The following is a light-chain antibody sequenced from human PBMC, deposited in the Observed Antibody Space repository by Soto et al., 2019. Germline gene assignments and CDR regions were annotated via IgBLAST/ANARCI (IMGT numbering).Light chain of an antibody. V-gene: IGLV2-23*02. CDR2: EVS. J-gene: IGLJ2*01. CDR3: CSYAGSSSPVV. CDR1: SSDVGSYNL. Sequence: QSALTQPASVSGSPGQSITISCTGTSSDVGSYNLVSWYQQHPGKAPKLMIYEVSKRPSGVSNRFSGSKSGNTASLTISGLQAEGEADYYCCSYAGSSSPVVFGGGTKLTVL.